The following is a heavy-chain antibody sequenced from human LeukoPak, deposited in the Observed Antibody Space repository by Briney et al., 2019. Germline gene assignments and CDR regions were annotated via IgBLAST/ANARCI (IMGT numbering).Heavy chain of an antibody. V-gene: IGHV1-69*13. J-gene: IGHJ4*02. Sequence: VASVKVSCKASGGTFSSYAISWVRQAPGQGLEWMGGIIPIFGTANYAQKFQGRVTITADESTSTAYMELSSLRSEDTAVYYCARGRTMVRGVEFDYWGQGTLVTVSS. CDR1: GGTFSSYA. D-gene: IGHD3-10*01. CDR2: IIPIFGTA. CDR3: ARGRTMVRGVEFDY.